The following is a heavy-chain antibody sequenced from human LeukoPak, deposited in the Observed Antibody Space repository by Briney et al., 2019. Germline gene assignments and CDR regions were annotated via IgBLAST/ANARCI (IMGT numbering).Heavy chain of an antibody. D-gene: IGHD5-18*01. CDR2: IFPVESGT. Sequence: GESLKSACTGPGLSFTSYWIGWVGQMPGKGLGWMGIIFPVESGTSYSPSFQGQVTISADKSISTAYLQWSSLKASDTAMYYCARAPPYSYGLVYAFDIWGQGTMVTVSS. J-gene: IGHJ3*02. CDR1: GLSFTSYW. CDR3: ARAPPYSYGLVYAFDI. V-gene: IGHV5-51*01.